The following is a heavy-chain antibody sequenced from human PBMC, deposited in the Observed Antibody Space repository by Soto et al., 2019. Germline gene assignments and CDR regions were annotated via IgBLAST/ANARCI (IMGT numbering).Heavy chain of an antibody. V-gene: IGHV3-7*01. CDR2: IKQDGSEK. CDR3: AGGGTGDPPFDY. D-gene: IGHD7-27*01. J-gene: IGHJ4*02. Sequence: GGSLRLSCAASGFTFSSYWMSWVRQAPGKGLEWEANIKQDGSEKYYVDSVKGRFTISRDNAKNSLYLQMNSLRAEDTSVYYWAGGGTGDPPFDYWGQGTLVTVSS. CDR1: GFTFSSYW.